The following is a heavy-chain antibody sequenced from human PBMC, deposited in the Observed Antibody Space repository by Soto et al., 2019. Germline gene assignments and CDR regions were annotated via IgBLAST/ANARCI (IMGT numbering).Heavy chain of an antibody. Sequence: PSETLSLTCTVSGGSISSYYWSWIRQPPGKGLEWIGYIYYSGSTNYNPSLKSRVTISVDTSKNQFSLKLSSVTAADTAVYYCARDLIVPAALYYYYGMDVWGQGTTVTVSS. CDR1: GGSISSYY. V-gene: IGHV4-59*01. CDR3: ARDLIVPAALYYYYGMDV. CDR2: IYYSGST. D-gene: IGHD2-2*01. J-gene: IGHJ6*02.